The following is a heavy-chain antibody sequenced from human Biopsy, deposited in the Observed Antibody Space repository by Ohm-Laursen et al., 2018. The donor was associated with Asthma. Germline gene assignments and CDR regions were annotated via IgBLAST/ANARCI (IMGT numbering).Heavy chain of an antibody. CDR1: GFSFSNFA. J-gene: IGHJ3*02. V-gene: IGHV3-30*06. D-gene: IGHD1-1*01. Sequence: SLRLSCSASGFSFSNFAIHWVRQAPGKGLEWVGVISKDASTQDYADSVKGRFTMARDNSKNTLDLQMNSLREEDTAVYYCVRDGTDDAFDIWGQGTVVSVSS. CDR3: VRDGTDDAFDI. CDR2: ISKDASTQ.